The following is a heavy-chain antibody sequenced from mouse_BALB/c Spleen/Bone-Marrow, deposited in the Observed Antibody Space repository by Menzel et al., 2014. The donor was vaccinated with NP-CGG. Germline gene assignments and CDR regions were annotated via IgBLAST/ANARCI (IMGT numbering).Heavy chain of an antibody. J-gene: IGHJ3*01. CDR1: GFTFSDFY. CDR3: ARGNYGSPFAY. D-gene: IGHD1-1*01. V-gene: IGHV7-1*02. CDR2: SRNKANDYIT. Sequence: EVKLVESGGGLVQPGSSLRLSCATSGFTFSDFYMEWVRQPPGKRLEWIAASRNKANDYITEYSASVKGRFIVSRDTSQSILYLQMNALRAEDTAIYYCARGNYGSPFAYWGQGTLVTVSA.